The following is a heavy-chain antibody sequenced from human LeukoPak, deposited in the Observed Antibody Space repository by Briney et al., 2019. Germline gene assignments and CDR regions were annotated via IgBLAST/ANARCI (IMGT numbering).Heavy chain of an antibody. CDR1: GYSISSGYY. D-gene: IGHD1-7*01. J-gene: IGHJ4*02. Sequence: PSETLSLTCTVSGYSISSGYYWGWIRQPPGKGLEWIGSIYHSGSTYYNPSLKSRVTISVDTSKNQFSLKLSSVTAADTAVYYCARVYNWNSSGLGASRDWGRGTLVTVSS. CDR2: IYHSGST. CDR3: ARVYNWNSSGLGASRD. V-gene: IGHV4-38-2*02.